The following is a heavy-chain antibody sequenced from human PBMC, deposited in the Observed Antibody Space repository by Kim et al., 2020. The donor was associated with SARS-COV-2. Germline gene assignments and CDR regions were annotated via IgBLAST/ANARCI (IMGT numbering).Heavy chain of an antibody. D-gene: IGHD3-22*01. CDR1: GGSFSGYY. CDR3: ARGDSIGYYDSSGYYYPSTGAPDY. CDR2: INHSGST. V-gene: IGHV4-34*01. Sequence: SETLSLTCAVYGGSFSGYYWSWIRQPPGMGLEWIGEINHSGSTNYNPSLKSRVTISVDTSKNQFSLKLSSVTAADTAVYYCARGDSIGYYDSSGYYYPSTGAPDYWGQGTLVTVSS. J-gene: IGHJ4*02.